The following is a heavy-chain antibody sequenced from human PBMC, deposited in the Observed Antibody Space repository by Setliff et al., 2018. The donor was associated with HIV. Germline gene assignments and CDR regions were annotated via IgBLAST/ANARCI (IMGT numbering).Heavy chain of an antibody. J-gene: IGHJ4*02. V-gene: IGHV4-61*02. D-gene: IGHD3-22*01. CDR2: FYTSGST. CDR1: GGSISSNNYF. Sequence: SETLSLTCTVSGGSISSNNYFWSWIRQPAGKGLEWIGRFYTSGSTNYNPPFKSRVTISEGTSENQFSLKLTSVTAADTAVYYCARDRLTYYFDYWGQGILVTVSS. CDR3: ARDRLTYYFDY.